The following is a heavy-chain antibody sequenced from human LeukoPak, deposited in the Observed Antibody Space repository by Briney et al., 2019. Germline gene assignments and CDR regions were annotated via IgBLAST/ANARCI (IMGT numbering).Heavy chain of an antibody. Sequence: SETLSLTCTVSGGSISSYYWSWIRQPPGKGLEWIGYIYYSGSTNYNPSLKSRVTISVDTSKNQFSLKLSSVTAADTAVYYCARHYSNYDAYYFDYWGQGTLVTVSS. CDR1: GGSISSYY. D-gene: IGHD4-11*01. J-gene: IGHJ4*02. CDR3: ARHYSNYDAYYFDY. CDR2: IYYSGST. V-gene: IGHV4-59*01.